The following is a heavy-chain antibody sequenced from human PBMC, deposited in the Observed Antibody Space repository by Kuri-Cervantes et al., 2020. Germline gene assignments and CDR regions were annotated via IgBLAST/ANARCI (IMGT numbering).Heavy chain of an antibody. Sequence: ASVKVSCKASGYTFTSYAMNWVRQAPGQGLEWMGWINTNTGNPTYAQGFTGRFVFSLDTSVSTAYLQISSLKAEDTAVYYCARGGRIVVVPAATDYWGQGTLVTVSS. CDR2: INTNTGNP. J-gene: IGHJ4*02. CDR3: ARGGRIVVVPAATDY. V-gene: IGHV7-4-1*02. CDR1: GYTFTSYA. D-gene: IGHD2-2*01.